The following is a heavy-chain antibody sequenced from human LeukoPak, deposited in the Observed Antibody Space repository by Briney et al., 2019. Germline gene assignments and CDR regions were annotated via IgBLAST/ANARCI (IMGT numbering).Heavy chain of an antibody. D-gene: IGHD3-10*01. CDR2: IYSRGST. Sequence: PSETLSLTCTVSGGSISNYYWSWIRQPPGKGLEWIGYIYSRGSTNYNPSLKSRITISVDTSKNQFSLTLSSVTAADTAVYYCARHGVPYGWLDPWGQGTLVTVSS. J-gene: IGHJ5*02. V-gene: IGHV4-59*08. CDR3: ARHGVPYGWLDP. CDR1: GGSISNYY.